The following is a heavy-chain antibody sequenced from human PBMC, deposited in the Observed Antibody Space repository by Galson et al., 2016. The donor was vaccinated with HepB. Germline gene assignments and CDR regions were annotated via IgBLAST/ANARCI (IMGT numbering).Heavy chain of an antibody. CDR3: ARGSGDGSGYYHFDF. V-gene: IGHV6-1*01. Sequence: CAISGDSVSSNSAAWNWIRQSPSRGLECLGRTYYWSEWYTDYAISVEGRITINPDTSKNQFSLHLNSVTPEDTAAYYCARGSGDGSGYYHFDFWGQGTLVTVSS. CDR2: TYYWSEWYT. J-gene: IGHJ4*02. CDR1: GDSVSSNSAA. D-gene: IGHD6-25*01.